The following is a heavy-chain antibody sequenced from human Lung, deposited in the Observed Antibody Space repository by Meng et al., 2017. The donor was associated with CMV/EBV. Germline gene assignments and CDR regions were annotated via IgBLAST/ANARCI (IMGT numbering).Heavy chain of an antibody. Sequence: QVPLQESGPGLVQPSQTLSLTCTVSGGSISSGDYYWSWIRQPPGKGLEWIGYIYYSGSTYYNPSLKSRVTISVDTSKNQFSLKLSSVTAADTAVYYCARALDTAMVTFDYWGQGTLVTVSS. J-gene: IGHJ4*02. CDR2: IYYSGST. CDR1: GGSISSGDYY. D-gene: IGHD5-18*01. V-gene: IGHV4-30-4*08. CDR3: ARALDTAMVTFDY.